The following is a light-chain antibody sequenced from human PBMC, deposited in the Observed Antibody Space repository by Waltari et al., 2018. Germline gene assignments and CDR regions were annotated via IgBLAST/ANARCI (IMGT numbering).Light chain of an antibody. J-gene: IGLJ2*01. V-gene: IGLV2-8*01. CDR3: SSYAGSNNLLV. CDR1: SSDVGGYNY. CDR2: EVS. Sequence: QSALTQPPSASGSPGQSVTISCTGTSSDVGGYNYVTSYQQHPGKAPKLLIYEVSKRPSGVPDRFSGSKSGNTASLTVSGLQAEDEADYYCSSYAGSNNLLVFGGGTKLTVL.